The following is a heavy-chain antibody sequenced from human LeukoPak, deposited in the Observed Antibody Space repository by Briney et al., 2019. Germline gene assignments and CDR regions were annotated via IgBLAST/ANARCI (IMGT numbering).Heavy chain of an antibody. Sequence: ASVKVSCKAAGYTFTGCNMHWVRQAPGQGLEWMGWINPNSGGTNYAQKFQGRVTMTRDTSISTAYMELSTLRSDDTAVYYCARARITIFGVAIRDFDYWGQGTLVTVSS. J-gene: IGHJ4*02. CDR3: ARARITIFGVAIRDFDY. CDR2: INPNSGGT. D-gene: IGHD3-3*01. V-gene: IGHV1-2*02. CDR1: GYTFTGCN.